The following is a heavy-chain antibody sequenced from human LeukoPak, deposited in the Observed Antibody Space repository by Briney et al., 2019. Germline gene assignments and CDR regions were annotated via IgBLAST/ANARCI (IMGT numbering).Heavy chain of an antibody. V-gene: IGHV3-23*01. D-gene: IGHD4-23*01. CDR2: ISGSGGST. J-gene: IGHJ6*02. CDR3: ARESLTVAAHTPGNYGMDV. CDR1: GFTFSSYA. Sequence: PGGSLRLSCAASGFTFSSYAMSWVRQAPGKGLEWVSAISGSGGSTYYADSVKGRFTISRDNSKNSLYLQMNSLRAEDTAVYYCARESLTVAAHTPGNYGMDVWGQGTTVTVSS.